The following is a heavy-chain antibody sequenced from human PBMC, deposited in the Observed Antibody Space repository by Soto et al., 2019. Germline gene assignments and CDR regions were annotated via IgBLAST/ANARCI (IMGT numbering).Heavy chain of an antibody. Sequence: PGGSLRLSCAVTGFTLTNVWMNWVRQAPGKGPEWVGLIKSESAGGTTNYAAPVKGRFTISRDDSENTLYLQMNSLKTEDTAVYYCSHGYAQYFESWGQGT. CDR2: IKSESAGGTT. V-gene: IGHV3-15*07. D-gene: IGHD5-18*01. CDR1: GFTLTNVW. CDR3: SHGYAQYFES. J-gene: IGHJ4*02.